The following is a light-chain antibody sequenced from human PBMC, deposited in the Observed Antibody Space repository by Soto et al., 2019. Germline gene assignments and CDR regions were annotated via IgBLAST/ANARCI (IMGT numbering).Light chain of an antibody. J-gene: IGKJ1*01. V-gene: IGKV1-5*01. CDR2: DAS. Sequence: DIQMTQAPSTLSASVGDRVTITCRASQSISTWLAWYQQKPGKAPKLLIYDASSLESGVPSRLSGSGSGTEFTLTISSLPPDDFATYYCQQYNSHWTFGHGTKVDIK. CDR1: QSISTW. CDR3: QQYNSHWT.